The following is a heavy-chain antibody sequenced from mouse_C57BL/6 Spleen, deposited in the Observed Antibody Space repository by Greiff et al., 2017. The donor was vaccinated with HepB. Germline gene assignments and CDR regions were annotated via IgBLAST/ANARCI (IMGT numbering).Heavy chain of an antibody. CDR3: ARPYYSNYVWYFDV. D-gene: IGHD2-5*01. CDR1: GFTFSDYG. V-gene: IGHV5-17*01. CDR2: ISSGRSTI. J-gene: IGHJ1*03. Sequence: EVQLVESGGGLVKPGGSLKLSCAASGFTFSDYGMHWVRQAPEKGLDGVAYISSGRSTIYYADTVKGRFTISRDNAKNTLFLQMTSLRSEDTAMYYCARPYYSNYVWYFDVWGTGTTVTVSS.